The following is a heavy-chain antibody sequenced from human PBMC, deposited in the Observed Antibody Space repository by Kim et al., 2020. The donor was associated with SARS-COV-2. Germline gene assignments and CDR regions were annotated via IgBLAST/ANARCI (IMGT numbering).Heavy chain of an antibody. D-gene: IGHD3-10*01. J-gene: IGHJ4*02. CDR1: GGSINSHH. CDR3: ARFDPGSTAYYFDS. CDR2: IYYSGST. V-gene: IGHV4-59*08. Sequence: SETLSLTCTVFGGSINSHHWSWIRQPPGKTLEWIGYIYYSGSTYYNPSLKSRVTISVDTSRNQFSLRLSPVTAADTAVYYCARFDPGSTAYYFDSWGQGT.